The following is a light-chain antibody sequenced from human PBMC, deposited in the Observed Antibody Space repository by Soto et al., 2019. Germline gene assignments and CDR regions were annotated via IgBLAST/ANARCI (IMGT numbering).Light chain of an antibody. CDR2: GAS. V-gene: IGKV3D-15*01. CDR3: QQYDDWWT. Sequence: EIVMTQSPAILSVSPGESATLSCRASQSVSRNLAWYQQKPGQAPRLLIFGASTRTTDFPARFTGSGSGTDFTLTISSLQSEDSAVYYCQQYDDWWTFGQGTKWIS. CDR1: QSVSRN. J-gene: IGKJ1*01.